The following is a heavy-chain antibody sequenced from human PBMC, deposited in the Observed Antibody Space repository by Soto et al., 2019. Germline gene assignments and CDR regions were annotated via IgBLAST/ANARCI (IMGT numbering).Heavy chain of an antibody. Sequence: SETLSLTCTVSGGSVSSGSYYWSWILQPPGKGLEWIGYIYYSGSTNYNPSLKSRVTISVDTSKNQFSLKLSSVTAADTAVYYCARDNYYGSGIDYWGQGTLVTVSS. V-gene: IGHV4-61*01. CDR2: IYYSGST. CDR3: ARDNYYGSGIDY. CDR1: GGSVSSGSYY. D-gene: IGHD3-10*01. J-gene: IGHJ4*02.